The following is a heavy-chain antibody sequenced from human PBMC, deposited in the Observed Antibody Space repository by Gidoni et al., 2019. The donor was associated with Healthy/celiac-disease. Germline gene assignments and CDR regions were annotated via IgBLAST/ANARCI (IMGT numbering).Heavy chain of an antibody. CDR3: ARGLGQTPYYDSSGYYGY. V-gene: IGHV3-53*01. CDR1: GFTVSSNY. D-gene: IGHD3-22*01. J-gene: IGHJ4*02. CDR2: IYSGGST. Sequence: EVQLVESGGGLIKPGGSLRLSCAASGFTVSSNYMSWVRQAPGKGLEWVSVIYSGGSTYYADSVKGRFTISRDNSKNTLYLQMNSLRAEDTAVYYCARGLGQTPYYDSSGYYGYWGQGTLVTVSS.